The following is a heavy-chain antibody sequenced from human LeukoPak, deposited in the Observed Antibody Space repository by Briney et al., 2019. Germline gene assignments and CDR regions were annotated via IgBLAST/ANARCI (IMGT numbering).Heavy chain of an antibody. CDR2: INPNSGGT. D-gene: IGHD3-10*01. J-gene: IGHJ5*02. CDR3: ARFETMIWEVGA. V-gene: IGHV1-2*02. CDR1: GYTFTYYY. Sequence: GASVKLSCWASGYTFTYYYIHRVRQAPGQGLEWMGWINPNSGGTNYAQKFQGRVTMTRDTSISTGYREMSRLTSDDTAVYYCARFETMIWEVGAWGQGTLVTVSS.